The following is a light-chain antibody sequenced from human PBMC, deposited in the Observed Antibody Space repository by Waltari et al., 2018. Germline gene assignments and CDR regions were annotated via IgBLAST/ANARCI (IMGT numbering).Light chain of an antibody. V-gene: IGLV1-47*01. CDR3: AAWDDSLSGVV. CDR1: GSNVGSTS. CDR2: RNN. Sequence: QSVVTQPPSASGTPGQRVTISCSGSGSNVGSTSVYWYQQYPGTAPKVLIYRNNQRPSGVPDRFSGSKSGTSTSLAISGLRSEDEADYYCAAWDDSLSGVVFGGGTKLTVL. J-gene: IGLJ2*01.